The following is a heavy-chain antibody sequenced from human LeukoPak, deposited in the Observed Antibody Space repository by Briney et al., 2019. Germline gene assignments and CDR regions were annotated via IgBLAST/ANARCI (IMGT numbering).Heavy chain of an antibody. Sequence: GGSLRLSCAASGFTFSSYWMHWVRQAPGKGLVWVSRINSDGSSTSYADSVKGRFTISRDNAKNTLYLQMNSLRAEDTAVYYCARGSPYYDFWSGYLGYYYYGMDVWGQGTTVTVSS. CDR2: INSDGSST. V-gene: IGHV3-74*01. D-gene: IGHD3-3*01. CDR3: ARGSPYYDFWSGYLGYYYYGMDV. CDR1: GFTFSSYW. J-gene: IGHJ6*02.